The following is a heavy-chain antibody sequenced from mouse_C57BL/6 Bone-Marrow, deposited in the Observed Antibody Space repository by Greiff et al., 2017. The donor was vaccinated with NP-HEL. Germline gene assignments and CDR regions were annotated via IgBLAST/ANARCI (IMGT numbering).Heavy chain of an antibody. J-gene: IGHJ1*03. CDR2: INPGRGGT. CDR1: GYAFTNYL. Sequence: VQRVESGAELVRPGTSVKVSCKASGYAFTNYLIEWVKQRPGQGLEWIGVINPGRGGTNYNEKFKGKATLTADKSSSTAYMQLSSLTSEDSAVYFCAKEGLYYWYFDVWGTGTTVTVSS. V-gene: IGHV1-54*01. CDR3: AKEGLYYWYFDV. D-gene: IGHD3-1*01.